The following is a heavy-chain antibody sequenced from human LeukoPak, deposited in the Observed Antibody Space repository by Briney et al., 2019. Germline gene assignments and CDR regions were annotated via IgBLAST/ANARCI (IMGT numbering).Heavy chain of an antibody. CDR2: LHTSGTT. Sequence: SETLSLTCTVTGGSVIPHHWTWIRQPAGKGLEWIGRLHTSGTTNYNLSLQGRVTVSVDASKTQLSLKMTSATAADTGVYFGVRDSFRSSLDIWGQGILVTVSS. V-gene: IGHV4-4*07. CDR3: VRDSFRSSLDI. CDR1: GGSVIPHH. J-gene: IGHJ4*02. D-gene: IGHD6-13*01.